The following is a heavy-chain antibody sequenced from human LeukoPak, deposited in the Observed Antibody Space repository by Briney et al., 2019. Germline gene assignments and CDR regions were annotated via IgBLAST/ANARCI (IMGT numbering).Heavy chain of an antibody. Sequence: SETLSLTCTVSGGSINSYSRTWIRQPPGKGLEWIGFVYYSGSTNCNPSLKSRVTISVDTSKTQFSLKLSSVTAADTAVYYCARGRRYFDYWGQGTLVTVSS. CDR1: GGSINSYS. CDR2: VYYSGST. J-gene: IGHJ4*02. CDR3: ARGRRYFDY. V-gene: IGHV4-59*01.